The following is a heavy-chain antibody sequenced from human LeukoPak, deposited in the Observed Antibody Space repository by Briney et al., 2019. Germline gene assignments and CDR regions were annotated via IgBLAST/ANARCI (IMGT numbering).Heavy chain of an antibody. V-gene: IGHV4-34*01. J-gene: IGHJ4*02. CDR1: GGSFSGYY. CDR2: INHSGST. D-gene: IGHD6-19*01. Sequence: SETLSLTCAVYGGSFSGYYWSWIRQPPGKGLEWIGEINHSGSTNYNPSLKSRVTISVDTSKIQFSLKLSSVTAADTAVYYCARRATSGTVAGAFDYWGQGTLVTVSS. CDR3: ARRATSGTVAGAFDY.